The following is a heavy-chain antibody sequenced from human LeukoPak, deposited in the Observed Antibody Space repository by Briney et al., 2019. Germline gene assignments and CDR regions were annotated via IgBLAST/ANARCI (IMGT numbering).Heavy chain of an antibody. CDR2: ISGSGGST. D-gene: IGHD3-3*01. V-gene: IGHV3-23*01. CDR3: AKDLGPEYYDFWSGYSNYGMDV. Sequence: GSLILSCAASGFTFSSYAMSWVRQAPGKGLEWVSAISGSGGSTYYADSVKGRFTISRDNSKNTLYLQMSSLRAEDTAVYYCAKDLGPEYYDFWSGYSNYGMDVWGQGTTVTVSS. J-gene: IGHJ6*02. CDR1: GFTFSSYA.